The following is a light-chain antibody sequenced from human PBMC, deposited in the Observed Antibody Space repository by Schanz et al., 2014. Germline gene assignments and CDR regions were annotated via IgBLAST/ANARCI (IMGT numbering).Light chain of an antibody. Sequence: EIVMTQSPATLSVSPGERATLSCRASQSVSSNLAWYQQIPGQAPRLLMYGASTRDTGIPARFSGSGSGTEFTLTIGSLQSEDFAVYYCQQYYNWPPTIGQGTKVEIK. CDR1: QSVSSN. J-gene: IGKJ1*01. V-gene: IGKV3-15*01. CDR2: GAS. CDR3: QQYYNWPPT.